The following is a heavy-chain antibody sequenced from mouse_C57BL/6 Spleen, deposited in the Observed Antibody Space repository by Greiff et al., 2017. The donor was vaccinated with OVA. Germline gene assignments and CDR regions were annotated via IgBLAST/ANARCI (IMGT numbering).Heavy chain of an antibody. V-gene: IGHV1-80*01. CDR3: AREDYGSSSYFDY. Sequence: VQLKESGAELVKPGASVKISCKASGYAFSSYWMNWVKQRPGKGLEWIGQIYPGDGDTNYNRKFKGKATLTADKSSSTAYMQLSSLTSEDSAVYFCAREDYGSSSYFDYWGQGTTLTVSS. J-gene: IGHJ2*01. CDR2: IYPGDGDT. CDR1: GYAFSSYW. D-gene: IGHD1-1*01.